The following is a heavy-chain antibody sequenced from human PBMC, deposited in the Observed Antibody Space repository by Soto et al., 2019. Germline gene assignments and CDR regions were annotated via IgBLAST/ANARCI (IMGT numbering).Heavy chain of an antibody. CDR1: GFAFSDYA. Sequence: EVQLLESGGGLVQPGGSLRLSCAASGFAFSDYAMNWVRQAPGKGFEWVSSIRGSAGTTYYADSVKGRFTISRDNSKNTLFLQMNSLRAEDTAVYYCAKDRDYFDYWGQGTLVTVSS. V-gene: IGHV3-23*01. CDR2: IRGSAGTT. J-gene: IGHJ4*02. CDR3: AKDRDYFDY.